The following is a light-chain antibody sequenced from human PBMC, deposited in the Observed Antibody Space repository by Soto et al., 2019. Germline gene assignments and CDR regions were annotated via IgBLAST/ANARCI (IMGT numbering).Light chain of an antibody. J-gene: IGKJ1*01. Sequence: DIPMTQSPSTLSASVGDRVTITCRASQSISSWLAWYQQKRGKAPKLLIYDASSLESGVPSRFSGSGSATEFTLTISSLQHDDFATYYCQQYNNYRTFGQGTRVEIK. CDR1: QSISSW. V-gene: IGKV1-5*01. CDR3: QQYNNYRT. CDR2: DAS.